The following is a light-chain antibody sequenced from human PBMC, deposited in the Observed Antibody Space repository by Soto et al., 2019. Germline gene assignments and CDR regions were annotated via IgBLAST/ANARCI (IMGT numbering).Light chain of an antibody. J-gene: IGKJ2*01. V-gene: IGKV3-11*01. CDR3: QQRSTWPPYT. Sequence: EIVLTQSPATLSLSPGERATLSCRASQSVSSYLAWYQQKPGQAPRLLIYDASNRATGIPAMFSGSGSGTDFTLTISSLEPEDFAVYYCQQRSTWPPYTFGQGTKLEIK. CDR2: DAS. CDR1: QSVSSY.